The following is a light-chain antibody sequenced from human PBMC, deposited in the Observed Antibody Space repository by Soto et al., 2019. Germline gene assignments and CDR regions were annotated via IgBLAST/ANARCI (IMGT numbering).Light chain of an antibody. CDR3: TSYTGSNFYV. CDR2: EVT. V-gene: IGLV2-8*01. CDR1: SSDVGGYNF. Sequence: ALTQPPSASGSPGQSVTISCTGTSSDVGGYNFVSWYQQHPGKAPKLIIYEVTKRPSGVPDRFSGSKSGNTASLTVSGLQAEDEADYYCTSYTGSNFYVFGTGTKVTVL. J-gene: IGLJ1*01.